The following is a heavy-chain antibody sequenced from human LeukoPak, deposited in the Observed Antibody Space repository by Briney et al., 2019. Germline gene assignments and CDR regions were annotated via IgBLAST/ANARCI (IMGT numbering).Heavy chain of an antibody. Sequence: SQTLSLTCTVSGGSISSGSYYWSWIRQPAGKGLEWIGRIYTSGSTNYNPSLKSRVTISVDTSKNQFSLKLSSVTAADTAVYYCARDQAGEDYFDYWGQGTLVTVSS. CDR1: GGSISSGSYY. CDR3: ARDQAGEDYFDY. D-gene: IGHD1-26*01. J-gene: IGHJ4*02. CDR2: IYTSGST. V-gene: IGHV4-61*02.